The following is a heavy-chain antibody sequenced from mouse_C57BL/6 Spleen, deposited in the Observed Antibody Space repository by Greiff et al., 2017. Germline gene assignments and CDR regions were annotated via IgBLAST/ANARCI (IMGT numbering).Heavy chain of an antibody. Sequence: QVQLQQSGAELVRPGTSVKVSCKASGYAFTNYLIEWVKQRPGQGLEWIGVINPGSGGPNYNEKFKGKATLTADKSSSTAYMQLSSLTSADSAVYFCARRFTTVVAHWYFDVWGTGTTVTVSS. CDR1: GYAFTNYL. J-gene: IGHJ1*03. CDR2: INPGSGGP. CDR3: ARRFTTVVAHWYFDV. D-gene: IGHD1-1*01. V-gene: IGHV1-54*01.